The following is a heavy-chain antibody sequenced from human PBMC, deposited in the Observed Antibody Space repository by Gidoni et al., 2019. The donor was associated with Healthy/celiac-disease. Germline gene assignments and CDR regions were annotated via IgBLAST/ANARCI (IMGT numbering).Heavy chain of an antibody. J-gene: IGHJ6*03. CDR1: GYTFTSYA. CDR3: ARAGSGWTSYYMDV. Sequence: QVQLVQSGPEVQKPGASVKVSCKASGYTFTSYAINWVRQATGKGLEWRGWMNPNSGKTGYAQKFQGTVTMTRNTSISTAYMELSSLRSEDTAVYYCARAGSGWTSYYMDVWGKGTTVTVSS. CDR2: MNPNSGKT. D-gene: IGHD6-19*01. V-gene: IGHV1-8*01.